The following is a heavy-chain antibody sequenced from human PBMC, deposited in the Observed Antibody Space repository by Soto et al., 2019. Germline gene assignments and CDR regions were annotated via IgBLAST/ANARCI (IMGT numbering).Heavy chain of an antibody. CDR2: INISGGRT. CDR3: AKDGAYCSGGSCYRGAFDV. J-gene: IGHJ3*01. D-gene: IGHD2-15*01. Sequence: WSLRLSCSSSGFTFSSYAMSWVRQAPGKGLEWVSGINISGGRTYYTDSVKGRFTISRDNSKNTLYLEMNSLRAEDTAVYYCAKDGAYCSGGSCYRGAFDVWGQGTMVTVSS. V-gene: IGHV3-23*01. CDR1: GFTFSSYA.